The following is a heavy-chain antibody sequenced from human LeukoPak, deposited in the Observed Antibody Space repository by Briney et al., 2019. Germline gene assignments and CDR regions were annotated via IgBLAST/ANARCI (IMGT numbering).Heavy chain of an antibody. CDR2: ISYDGSNK. CDR3: AKDQAITMVRGVIADY. V-gene: IGHV3-30*18. CDR1: GFTFSNYG. J-gene: IGHJ4*02. D-gene: IGHD3-10*01. Sequence: PGGSLRLSCAGSGFTFSNYGMHWVRQAPGKGLEWVAVISYDGSNKYYADSVKGRFTISRDNSKNTLYLQMNSLRAEDTAVYYCAKDQAITMVRGVIADYWGQGTLVTVSS.